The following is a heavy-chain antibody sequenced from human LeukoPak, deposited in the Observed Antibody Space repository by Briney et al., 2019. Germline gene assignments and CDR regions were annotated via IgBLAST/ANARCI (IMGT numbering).Heavy chain of an antibody. CDR1: GGTFRSYV. V-gene: IGHV1-69*01. CDR2: IVPLFDST. J-gene: IGHJ6*03. D-gene: IGHD2-2*01. Sequence: SVKVSCKASGGTFRSYVFSWVRQAPGQGLEWMGGIVPLFDSTNYAQQFQGRVTITADESTSTVFMDLSSLTYEDTAVYYCAEAPYYCGSTSCYYYYYMDAWGNGTTVTVSS. CDR3: AEAPYYCGSTSCYYYYYMDA.